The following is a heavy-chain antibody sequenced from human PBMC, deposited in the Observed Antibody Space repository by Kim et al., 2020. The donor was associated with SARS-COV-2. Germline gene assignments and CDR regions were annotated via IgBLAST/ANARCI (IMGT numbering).Heavy chain of an antibody. CDR3: AKMVLWGRIAVAGIQDTGGRDY. Sequence: GGSLRLSCAASGFTFSSYGMHWVRQAPGKGLEWVAVISYDGSNKYYADSVKGRFTISRDNSKNTLYLQMNSLRAEDTAVYYCAKMVLWGRIAVAGIQDTGGRDYWGQGTLVTVSS. CDR1: GFTFSSYG. D-gene: IGHD6-19*01. J-gene: IGHJ4*02. V-gene: IGHV3-30*18. CDR2: ISYDGSNK.